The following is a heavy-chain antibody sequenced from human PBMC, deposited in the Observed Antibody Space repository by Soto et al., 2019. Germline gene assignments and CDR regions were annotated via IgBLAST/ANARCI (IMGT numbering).Heavy chain of an antibody. V-gene: IGHV4-39*01. J-gene: IGHJ4*02. D-gene: IGHD4-17*01. CDR2: IYYSGST. Sequence: PSETLSLTCTVSGGSISSSSYYWGWIRQPPGKGLEWIGSIYYSGSTYYNPSLKSRVTISVDTSKNQFSLKLSSVTAADTAVYYCARIRHDYGGRDYWGQGTLVTVSS. CDR1: GGSISSSSYY. CDR3: ARIRHDYGGRDY.